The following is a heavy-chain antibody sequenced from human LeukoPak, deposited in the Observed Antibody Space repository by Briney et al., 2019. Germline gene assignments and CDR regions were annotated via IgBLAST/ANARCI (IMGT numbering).Heavy chain of an antibody. CDR2: IYYSGST. V-gene: IGHV4-34*01. J-gene: IGHJ4*02. CDR3: ARGEDYYDSSGYYYAYYFDY. CDR1: GGSFSGYY. Sequence: SETLSLTCAVYGGSFSGYYWSWIRQPPGKGLEWIGSIYYSGSTYYNPSLKSRVTISVDTSKNQFSLKLSSVTAADTAVYYCARGEDYYDSSGYYYAYYFDYWGQGTLVTVSS. D-gene: IGHD3-22*01.